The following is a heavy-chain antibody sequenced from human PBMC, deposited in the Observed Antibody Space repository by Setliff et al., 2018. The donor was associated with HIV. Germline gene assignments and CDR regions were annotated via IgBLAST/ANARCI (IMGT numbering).Heavy chain of an antibody. CDR3: AKERNPYDYDSSGYSWFDP. CDR2: INSDGSST. J-gene: IGHJ5*02. Sequence: GGSLRLSCAASGFTFSSYWMHWVRQAPGKGLVWVSHINSDGSSTSYADSVKGRFTISRDNAKNTLYLQMNSLRAEDTALYYCAKERNPYDYDSSGYSWFDPWGQGTLVTVSS. CDR1: GFTFSSYW. D-gene: IGHD3-22*01. V-gene: IGHV3-74*01.